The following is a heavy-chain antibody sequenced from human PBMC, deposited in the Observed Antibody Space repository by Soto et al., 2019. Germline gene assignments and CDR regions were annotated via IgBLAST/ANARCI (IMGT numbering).Heavy chain of an antibody. D-gene: IGHD3-10*01. J-gene: IGHJ4*02. CDR2: ISGSGGST. Sequence: GGSLRLSCAASGGTCGGYAVSWVRQAPGKGLEWVSAISGSGGSTYYADSVKGRFTISRDNSKNTLYLQMNSLRAEDTAVYYCAKPPPAYGSGKFDYWGQGTLVTVSS. CDR1: GGTCGGYA. CDR3: AKPPPAYGSGKFDY. V-gene: IGHV3-23*01.